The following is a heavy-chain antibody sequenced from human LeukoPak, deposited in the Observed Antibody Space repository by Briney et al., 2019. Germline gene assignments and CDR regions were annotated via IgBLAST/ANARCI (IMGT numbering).Heavy chain of an antibody. J-gene: IGHJ4*02. V-gene: IGHV3-21*01. CDR1: GFTFSSYS. D-gene: IGHD6-13*01. Sequence: GGSLRLSCAASGFTFSSYSMNWVRQAPGKGLEWVSSISSSSSYIYYADSVKGRFTISRDNAKNSLYLQMNSLRAEDTAVYYCARDQSTGYSSSWYGGYYFDYWGQGTLVTVSS. CDR2: ISSSSSYI. CDR3: ARDQSTGYSSSWYGGYYFDY.